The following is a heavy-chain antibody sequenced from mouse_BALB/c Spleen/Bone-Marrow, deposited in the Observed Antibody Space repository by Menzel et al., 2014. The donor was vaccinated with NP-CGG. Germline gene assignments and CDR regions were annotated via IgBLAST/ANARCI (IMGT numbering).Heavy chain of an antibody. CDR3: ARGGDDFSLDY. J-gene: IGHJ4*01. CDR2: IDTSDSYT. D-gene: IGHD2-4*01. V-gene: IGHV1-69*01. Sequence: QVQLQQSGTELVMPGASVKKSCKASGYAFTDRWIHWVKQRPGQGLEWIGAIDTSDSYTNYNQKFKGKATLTVDESSSTAYIHLSRLTSEDSAVYYCARGGDDFSLDYWGQRTSVTVSS. CDR1: GYAFTDRW.